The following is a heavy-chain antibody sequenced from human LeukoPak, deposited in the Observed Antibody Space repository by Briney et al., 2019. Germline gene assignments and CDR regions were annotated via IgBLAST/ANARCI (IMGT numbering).Heavy chain of an antibody. D-gene: IGHD4-17*01. CDR3: ARDLASDNGDFSWGPDY. CDR2: IKQDGSEK. Sequence: TGGSLRLSCAASGFILSSHWMSWVRLAPGKGLEWVASIKQDGSEKYYVDSVRGRFSISRDNAKNSLYLQINSLRAEDTALYYCARDLASDNGDFSWGPDYWGQGTLVTVSS. CDR1: GFILSSHW. V-gene: IGHV3-7*01. J-gene: IGHJ4*02.